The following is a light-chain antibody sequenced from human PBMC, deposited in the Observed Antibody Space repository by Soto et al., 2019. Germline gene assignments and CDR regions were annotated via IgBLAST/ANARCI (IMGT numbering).Light chain of an antibody. CDR2: DAS. CDR3: QQRSNWPGT. J-gene: IGKJ1*01. Sequence: ETVLTQSPATLSLSPGERATLSCRASQSVRSSLAWYQQQPGQAPRLLIYDASNRATGIPARFSGSGSGTDFTLTISSLEPKDFAVYYCQQRSNWPGTFGQGTKVEIK. CDR1: QSVRSS. V-gene: IGKV3-11*01.